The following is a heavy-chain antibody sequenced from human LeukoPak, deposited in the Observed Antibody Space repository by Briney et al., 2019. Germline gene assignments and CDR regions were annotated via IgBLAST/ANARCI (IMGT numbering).Heavy chain of an antibody. CDR1: GFPLSSHA. Sequence: PGGSLRLSCAASGFPLSSHAMSWVRQAPGKGLEWVSAISGSGGSTYYADSVKGRFTISRDNSKNTLYLQMNSLRAEDTAVYYCAKGESILWDYWGQGTLVTVSS. CDR3: AKGESILWDY. J-gene: IGHJ4*02. V-gene: IGHV3-23*01. D-gene: IGHD2-21*01. CDR2: ISGSGGST.